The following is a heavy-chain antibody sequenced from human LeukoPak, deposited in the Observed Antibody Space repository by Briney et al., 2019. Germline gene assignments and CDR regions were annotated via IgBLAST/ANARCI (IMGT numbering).Heavy chain of an antibody. Sequence: PSETLSLTCAVYGGSSTGYYWSWIRQPPGKGLEWIGEINDDGSSNYSPSLKSRVTISVDTSKNQFSLKLISVTAADTAMYYCVYDSSGYYCNFDYWGQGILVTVSS. CDR1: GGSSTGYY. CDR3: VYDSSGYYCNFDY. J-gene: IGHJ4*02. CDR2: INDDGSS. V-gene: IGHV4-34*01. D-gene: IGHD3-22*01.